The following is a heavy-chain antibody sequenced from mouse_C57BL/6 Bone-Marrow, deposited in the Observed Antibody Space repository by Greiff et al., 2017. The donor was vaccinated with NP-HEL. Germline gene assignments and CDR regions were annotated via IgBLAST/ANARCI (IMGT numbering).Heavy chain of an antibody. Sequence: QVQLKESGAELVRPGASVKLSCKASGYTFTDYYINWVKQRPGQGLEWIARIYPGSGNTYYNEKFKGKATLTADKSSSTAYMELRSLTSEDSAVYFCARRRVYYGNLYWYFDVWGTGTTVTVSS. CDR2: IYPGSGNT. CDR3: ARRRVYYGNLYWYFDV. V-gene: IGHV1-76*01. CDR1: GYTFTDYY. D-gene: IGHD2-1*01. J-gene: IGHJ1*03.